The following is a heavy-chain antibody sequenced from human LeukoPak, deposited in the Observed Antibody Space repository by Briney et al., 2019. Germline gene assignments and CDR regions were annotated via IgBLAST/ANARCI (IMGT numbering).Heavy chain of an antibody. CDR1: GFTFSSYS. V-gene: IGHV3-21*01. J-gene: IGHJ6*02. CDR2: ISSSSSYI. Sequence: KPGGSLRLSCAASGFTFSSYSVNWVRQAPGKGLEWVSSISSSSSYIYYADSVKGRFTISRDNAKNSLYLQMNSLRAEDTAVYYCARMVIAAAGTVYYYGMDVWGQGTTVTVSS. CDR3: ARMVIAAAGTVYYYGMDV. D-gene: IGHD6-13*01.